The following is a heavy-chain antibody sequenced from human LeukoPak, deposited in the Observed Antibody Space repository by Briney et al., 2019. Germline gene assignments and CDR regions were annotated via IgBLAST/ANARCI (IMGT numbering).Heavy chain of an antibody. CDR3: AKDQLYYGSGSYYKTYY. D-gene: IGHD3-10*01. J-gene: IGHJ4*02. Sequence: PGGSPRLSCVASGFTFSSYSMNWVRQAPGKGLEWVSAISGSGGSTYYADSVKGRFTISRDNSKNTLYLQMNSLRAEDTAVYYCAKDQLYYGSGSYYKTYYWGQGTLVTVSS. CDR1: GFTFSSYS. CDR2: ISGSGGST. V-gene: IGHV3-23*01.